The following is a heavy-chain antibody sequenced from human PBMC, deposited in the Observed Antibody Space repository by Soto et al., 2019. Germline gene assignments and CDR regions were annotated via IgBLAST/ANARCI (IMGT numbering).Heavy chain of an antibody. V-gene: IGHV3-66*01. J-gene: IGHJ4*02. Sequence: GGSLRLSCAASGFTVSSNYMSWVRQAPGKGLEWVSVIYSGGSTYYADSVKGRFTISRDNSKNTLYLQMNSLRAEDRAVYYCARAREILTGNYDYWGQGTLVTVSS. CDR1: GFTVSSNY. CDR2: IYSGGST. D-gene: IGHD3-9*01. CDR3: ARAREILTGNYDY.